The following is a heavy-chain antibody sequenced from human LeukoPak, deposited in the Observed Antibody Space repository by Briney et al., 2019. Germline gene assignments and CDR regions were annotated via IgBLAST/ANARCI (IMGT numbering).Heavy chain of an antibody. CDR1: GYTFTGYY. Sequence: ASVKVSCKASGYTFTGYYMHWVRQAPGQGLEWMGWINPNSGGTNYAQKFQGRVTMTRDTSISTAYMELSRLRSDDTAVYYCARNYCSSTSCQGWDAFDIWGQGTMVTVSS. J-gene: IGHJ3*02. CDR3: ARNYCSSTSCQGWDAFDI. D-gene: IGHD2-2*01. CDR2: INPNSGGT. V-gene: IGHV1-2*02.